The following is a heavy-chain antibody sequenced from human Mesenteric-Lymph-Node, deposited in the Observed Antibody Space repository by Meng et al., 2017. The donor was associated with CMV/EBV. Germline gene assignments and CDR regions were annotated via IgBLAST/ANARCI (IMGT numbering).Heavy chain of an antibody. Sequence: SVKVSCKASGGTFSSYAISWVRQAPAQGLESMGGIIPIFGTPNYAQKFQGRVTITTDESTSTAYMELSSLRSEDTAVYYCAGAYNHYAMDVWGQGTTVTVSS. J-gene: IGHJ6*02. CDR3: AGAYNHYAMDV. CDR2: IIPIFGTP. D-gene: IGHD1-14*01. CDR1: GGTFSSYA. V-gene: IGHV1-69*05.